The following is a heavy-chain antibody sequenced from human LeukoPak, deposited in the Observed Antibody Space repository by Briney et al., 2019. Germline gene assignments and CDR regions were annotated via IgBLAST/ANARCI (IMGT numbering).Heavy chain of an antibody. CDR3: ARGVHWLDS. CDR2: TYYRSRWYS. Sequence: SQTLSLTCDISGDSVSSSSAAWNWIRQSPSRGLEWVGRTYYRSRWYSDYAGSVQSRITVNPDTAKNQFSLQLNSVTPEDTAVYYCARGVHWLDSWGQGTLVTVSS. V-gene: IGHV6-1*01. CDR1: GDSVSSSSAA. D-gene: IGHD3-10*01. J-gene: IGHJ5*01.